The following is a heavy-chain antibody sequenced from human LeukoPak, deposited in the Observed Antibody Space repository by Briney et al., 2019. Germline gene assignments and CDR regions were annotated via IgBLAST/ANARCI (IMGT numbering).Heavy chain of an antibody. Sequence: SETLSLTCAVSGYSISSGYHWAWIRQPPGKGLEWIGSIYYSGSTYYNPSLKSRVTISVDTSKNQFSLKLSSVTAADTAVSYCARTGGSSWLFDYWGQGTLVTVSS. V-gene: IGHV4-38-2*01. J-gene: IGHJ4*02. CDR1: GYSISSGYH. CDR3: ARTGGSSWLFDY. CDR2: IYYSGST. D-gene: IGHD6-13*01.